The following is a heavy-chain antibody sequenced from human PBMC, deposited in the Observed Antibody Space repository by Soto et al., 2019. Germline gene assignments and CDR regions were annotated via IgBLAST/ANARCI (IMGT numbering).Heavy chain of an antibody. CDR2: IWSDGSNK. D-gene: IGHD3-22*01. J-gene: IGHJ4*02. V-gene: IGHV3-33*01. CDR3: ARYYYDSSGYYPL. CDR1: GFTFSSYG. Sequence: QVQLVEAGGGVVQPGRSLRLSCAASGFTFSSYGMHWDRQAPGKGLEWVAVIWSDGSNKYYADSVKGRFTISRDNSKNTLYLQMNSLRAEATAVYYCARYYYDSSGYYPLWGQGTLVTVSS.